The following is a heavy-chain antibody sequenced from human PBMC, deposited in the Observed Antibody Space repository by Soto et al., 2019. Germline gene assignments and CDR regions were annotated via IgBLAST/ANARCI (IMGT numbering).Heavy chain of an antibody. J-gene: IGHJ3*02. CDR1: GGTFKNYA. V-gene: IGHV1-69*01. CDR3: AREDQWLAESPGEVFDI. Sequence: QVQLVQSGAEVKKSGSSVKVYCKAFGGTFKNYAISWVRQAPGEGLEWMGGIIPLFRTAHYAQKFQGRVTITADELTTTAYMELSSLRSEDTAVYFCAREDQWLAESPGEVFDIWGLGTMVTVSS. CDR2: IIPLFRTA. D-gene: IGHD6-19*01.